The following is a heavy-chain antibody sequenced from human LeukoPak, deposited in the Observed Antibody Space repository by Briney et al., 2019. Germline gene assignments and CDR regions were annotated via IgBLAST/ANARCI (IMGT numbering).Heavy chain of an antibody. J-gene: IGHJ4*02. CDR3: GGMVRGVPTYFDY. Sequence: SETLSLTCTVSGGSISSYYWSWIRQPPGKGLEWIGYIYYSGSTNYNPSLKSRVTISVDTSKNQFSLKLSSVTAADTAVYYCGGMVRGVPTYFDYWAREPWSPSPQ. V-gene: IGHV4-59*01. D-gene: IGHD3-10*01. CDR2: IYYSGST. CDR1: GGSISSYY.